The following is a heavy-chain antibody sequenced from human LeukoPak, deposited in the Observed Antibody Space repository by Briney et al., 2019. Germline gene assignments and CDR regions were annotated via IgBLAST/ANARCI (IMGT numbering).Heavy chain of an antibody. V-gene: IGHV4-4*07. J-gene: IGHJ4*02. Sequence: PSETLSLTCTVSGGSINNYYWTWTRQPAGKGLEWIGRIYSSGKTNYNPSLKSRVTMSVDTSNNQLSLMMTSVTAADTAVFYCARTRQGDNYFDYWGQGHLVTVSS. D-gene: IGHD3-9*01. CDR2: IYSSGKT. CDR3: ARTRQGDNYFDY. CDR1: GGSINNYY.